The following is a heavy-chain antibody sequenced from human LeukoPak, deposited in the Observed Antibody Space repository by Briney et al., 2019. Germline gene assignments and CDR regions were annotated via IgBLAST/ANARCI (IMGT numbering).Heavy chain of an antibody. D-gene: IGHD6-25*01. CDR1: GFTFSRYD. CDR2: IDTAGDT. J-gene: IGHJ3*02. CDR3: ARVLSARSGGYDAFDI. Sequence: GGSLRLSCAASGFTFSRYDMHWVRQATGKGLEWVSAIDTAGDTYYPGPVKGRFTISRENAKNSLSLLMNSLRAGDTAVYYCARVLSARSGGYDAFDIWGQGTMVTVSS. V-gene: IGHV3-13*01.